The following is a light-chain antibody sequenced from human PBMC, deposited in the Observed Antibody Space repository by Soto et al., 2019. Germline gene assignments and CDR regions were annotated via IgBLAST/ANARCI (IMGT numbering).Light chain of an antibody. CDR2: GAS. CDR1: QSVSSSY. J-gene: IGKJ3*01. CDR3: QQYGSSTVT. V-gene: IGKV3-20*01. Sequence: EIVLTQSPGTLSLSPGERATLSCRASQSVSSSYLAWYQQKPGQAPRLLIYGASSRATGIPARFSGSWSGTDFTLTISRLEPEDFAVYYCQQYGSSTVTFGPGTKVDIK.